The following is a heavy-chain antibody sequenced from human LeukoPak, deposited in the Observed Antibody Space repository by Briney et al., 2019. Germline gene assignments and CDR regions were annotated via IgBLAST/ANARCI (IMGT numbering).Heavy chain of an antibody. J-gene: IGHJ5*02. CDR3: ARSAHDYGDYYSAP. D-gene: IGHD4-17*01. CDR1: GYTFTSYG. V-gene: IGHV1-18*01. Sequence: ASVKVSCKASGYTFTSYGISWVRQAPGQGLEWMGWISAYNGNTNYEQKLQDRVTMTTDTSTNTAYMELSRLRSDDTAVYYCARSAHDYGDYYSAPWGQGTLVTVSS. CDR2: ISAYNGNT.